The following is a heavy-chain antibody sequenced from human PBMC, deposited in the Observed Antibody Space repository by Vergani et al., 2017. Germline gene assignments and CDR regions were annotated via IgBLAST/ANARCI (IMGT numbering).Heavy chain of an antibody. CDR2: IYYSGLT. CDR1: ADSISSGSYY. J-gene: IGHJ4*02. D-gene: IGHD6-19*01. CDR3: ARQRPGSGWSPGDFDD. V-gene: IGHV4-39*01. Sequence: QLQLQQSGPGHVKPSETLFLTCTVSADSISSGSYYLGWIRQPPGKSLEWIGSIYYSGLTYYNPSLKSRVAISVDTSKNQFSLKVTSVTAADTAVYFCARQRPGSGWSPGDFDDWGQGILVTVSS.